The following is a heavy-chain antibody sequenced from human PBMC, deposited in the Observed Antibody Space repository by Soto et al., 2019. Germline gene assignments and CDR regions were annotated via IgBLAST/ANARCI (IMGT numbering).Heavy chain of an antibody. D-gene: IGHD2-15*01. CDR2: IYSGGST. CDR3: ASPRTYCSGCSCYSLDY. V-gene: IGHV3-66*01. CDR1: GFTVSSNY. J-gene: IGHJ4*02. Sequence: EVQLVESGGGLVQPGGSLRLSCAASGFTVSSNYMSWVRQAPGKGLEWISVIYSGGSTYYGDSVQGRFIISRDNSKNTLYLQMNSLRAEDTAVYYCASPRTYCSGCSCYSLDYWGQGTLVTVSS.